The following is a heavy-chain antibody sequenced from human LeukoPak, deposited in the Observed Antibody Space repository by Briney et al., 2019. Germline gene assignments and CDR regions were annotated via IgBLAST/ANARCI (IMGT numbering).Heavy chain of an antibody. Sequence: PGGSLRLSCAASGFTFSSYEMNWVRQAPGKGLEWVSYISSSGSTIYYADSVKGRLTISRDNAKNSLYLQMNSLRAEDTAVYYCARDSSSSSYYGMDVWGQGTTVTVSS. J-gene: IGHJ6*02. CDR3: ARDSSSSSYYGMDV. CDR1: GFTFSSYE. D-gene: IGHD6-13*01. CDR2: ISSSGSTI. V-gene: IGHV3-48*03.